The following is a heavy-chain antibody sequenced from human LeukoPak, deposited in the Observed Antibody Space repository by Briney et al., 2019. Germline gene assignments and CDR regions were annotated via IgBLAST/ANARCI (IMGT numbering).Heavy chain of an antibody. CDR3: ARRSGSYYPFDY. CDR2: INHSGST. Sequence: SETLSLTRAVYGGSFSGYYWGWIRQPPGKGLEWIGEINHSGSTNYNPSLKSRVTISVDTSKNQFSLKLSSVTAADTAVYYCARRSGSYYPFDYWGQGTLVTVSS. D-gene: IGHD1-26*01. V-gene: IGHV4-34*01. J-gene: IGHJ4*02. CDR1: GGSFSGYY.